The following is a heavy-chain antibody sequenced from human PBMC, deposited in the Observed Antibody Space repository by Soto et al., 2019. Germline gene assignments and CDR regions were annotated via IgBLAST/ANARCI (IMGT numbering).Heavy chain of an antibody. J-gene: IGHJ5*02. Sequence: SGPTLVNPTQTLTLTFPFSGFSLSTSGVGVGWIRQPPGKALEWLALIYWHDDKRYSPSRKSRLTITKDTSKNQVGLTMTNMHPVATATHYCAHRVHCSGGSCYSRNWFDPWGQGTLVTVSP. CDR2: IYWHDDK. CDR3: AHRVHCSGGSCYSRNWFDP. CDR1: GFSLSTSGVG. V-gene: IGHV2-5*01. D-gene: IGHD2-15*01.